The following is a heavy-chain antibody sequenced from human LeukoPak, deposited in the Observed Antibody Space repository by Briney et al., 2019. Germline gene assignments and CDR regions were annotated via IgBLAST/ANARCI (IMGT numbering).Heavy chain of an antibody. CDR1: GDTFSSYA. CDR2: NLPIFGTA. Sequence: ASVKVSCKASGDTFSSYAISWVRQAPGQGLEWMGGNLPIFGTANYAQKFQGRDTNTADESTSTAYMELSSMRSEDTAVYYCARDGTHYYDSSGYRMHAYWGQGTLVTVSS. CDR3: ARDGTHYYDSSGYRMHAY. D-gene: IGHD3-22*01. V-gene: IGHV1-69*13. J-gene: IGHJ4*02.